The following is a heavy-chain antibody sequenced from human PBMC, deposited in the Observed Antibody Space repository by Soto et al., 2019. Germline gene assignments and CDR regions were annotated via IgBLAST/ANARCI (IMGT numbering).Heavy chain of an antibody. CDR1: GFTFSNAW. D-gene: IGHD3-16*02. CDR3: TTTGSIMITFGGVIDFDY. J-gene: IGHJ4*02. CDR2: IKSKTDGGTT. Sequence: EVQLVESGGGLVKPGGSLRLSCVASGFTFSNAWMSWVRQAPGKGLEWVGRIKSKTDGGTTDYAAPVKGRFTISRDDSKNTLYLQMNSLKTEDTAVYYCTTTGSIMITFGGVIDFDYWGQGTLVTVSS. V-gene: IGHV3-15*01.